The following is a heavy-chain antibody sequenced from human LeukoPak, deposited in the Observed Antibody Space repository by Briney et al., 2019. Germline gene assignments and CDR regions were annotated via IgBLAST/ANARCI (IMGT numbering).Heavy chain of an antibody. CDR1: GYTFPTYA. CDR3: ASPFVGYYDSSGAWPIFDY. CDR2: INAGNGNT. D-gene: IGHD3-22*01. Sequence: GASVKASCKASGYTFPTYAMYWVRQAPGERLEWMGWINAGNGNTKHSQEFQGRVTITSETSASTDYMELSSLRSEDTAVYYCASPFVGYYDSSGAWPIFDYWGQGTLVTVSS. J-gene: IGHJ4*02. V-gene: IGHV1-3*03.